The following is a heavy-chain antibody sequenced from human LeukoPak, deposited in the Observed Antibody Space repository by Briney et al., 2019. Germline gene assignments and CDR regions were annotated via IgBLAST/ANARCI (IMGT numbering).Heavy chain of an antibody. J-gene: IGHJ4*02. V-gene: IGHV3-7*01. CDR1: GFTFTTYW. D-gene: IGHD3-22*01. Sequence: GGSLRLSCAASGFTFTTYWMTWVRQAPGKGLEWVANINQDGSEKYFVDSVKGRFTISRDNAKNSLYLQMNSLRVEDTAVYYCARSDDYYDSSGYYYVWWGQGTLVTVSS. CDR3: ARSDDYYDSSGYYYVW. CDR2: INQDGSEK.